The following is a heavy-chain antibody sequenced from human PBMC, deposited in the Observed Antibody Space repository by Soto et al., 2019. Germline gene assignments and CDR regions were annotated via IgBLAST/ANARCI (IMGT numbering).Heavy chain of an antibody. CDR1: RYTFTSYY. D-gene: IGHD6-13*01. CDR3: ASSRSESSSWYWFDP. J-gene: IGHJ5*02. Sequence: GASVTVSCKPCRYTFTSYYMQWLRPPPGQGLEGMGIINPSVGSTSDAQKFQGRVTMTRDTSTSTVYIELSSRGSEDTAVYYCASSRSESSSWYWFDPGGQGTLVTVSS. V-gene: IGHV1-46*01. CDR2: INPSVGST.